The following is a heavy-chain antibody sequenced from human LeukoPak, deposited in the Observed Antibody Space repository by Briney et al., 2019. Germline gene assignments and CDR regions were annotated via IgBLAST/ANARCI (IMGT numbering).Heavy chain of an antibody. CDR2: IPGKGSGGTT. CDR3: SWIRGALGFYFMDV. CDR1: GLTFSDAW. V-gene: IGHV3-15*01. J-gene: IGHJ6*03. Sequence: GGSLRLSCAVSGLTFSDAWMTWVRQAPGKGLEWVGRIPGKGSGGTTDYAAPVQGRFTISRDDSKDTVYLEMNSLKTEDTAVYYCSWIRGALGFYFMDVWGKGTTVTISS. D-gene: IGHD3-10*01.